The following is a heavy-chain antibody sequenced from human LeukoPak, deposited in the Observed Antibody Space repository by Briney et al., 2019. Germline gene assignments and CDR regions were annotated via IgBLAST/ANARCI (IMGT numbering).Heavy chain of an antibody. CDR1: GFTFSSYS. CDR3: ARGRRFYGDYPRLAFDI. Sequence: PGGSLRLPCAASGFTFSSYSMNWVRQAPGNGLEWVSYISSSSSTIYYADSVKGRFTISRDNAKNSLYLQMNSLRAEDTAVYYCARGRRFYGDYPRLAFDIWGQGTMVTVSS. D-gene: IGHD4-17*01. CDR2: ISSSSSTI. J-gene: IGHJ3*02. V-gene: IGHV3-48*01.